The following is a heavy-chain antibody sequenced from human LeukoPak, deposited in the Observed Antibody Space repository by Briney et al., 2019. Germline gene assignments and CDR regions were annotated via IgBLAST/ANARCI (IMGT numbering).Heavy chain of an antibody. CDR1: GFTFRSYG. J-gene: IGHJ4*02. CDR2: IRYDGSSE. CDR3: AKLGIAAAGTVYSDY. Sequence: GGSLRLSCAASGFTFRSYGMHWVRQAPGKGLGWVAFIRYDGSSEYYADSVKGRFTISRDNSKNTLYLQMNSLRAEDTAVYYCAKLGIAAAGTVYSDYWGQGTLVTVSS. D-gene: IGHD6-13*01. V-gene: IGHV3-30*02.